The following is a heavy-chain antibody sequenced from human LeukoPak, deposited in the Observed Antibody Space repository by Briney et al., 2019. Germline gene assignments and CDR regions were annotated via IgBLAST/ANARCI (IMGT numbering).Heavy chain of an antibody. J-gene: IGHJ6*03. Sequence: GGSLRLSCAASGFTFSSYGMHWVRQAPGKGLEWVAFIRYDGSNKYYADSVKGRFTISRDNSKNTLYLQMNSLRAEDTAVYYCAKDGDVDTAMVTTYDLYYYYMDVWGKGTTVTVSS. CDR3: AKDGDVDTAMVTTYDLYYYYMDV. CDR1: GFTFSSYG. D-gene: IGHD5-18*01. CDR2: IRYDGSNK. V-gene: IGHV3-30*02.